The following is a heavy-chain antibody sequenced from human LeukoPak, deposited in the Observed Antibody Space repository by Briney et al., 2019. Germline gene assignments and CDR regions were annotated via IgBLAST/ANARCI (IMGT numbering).Heavy chain of an antibody. CDR1: GYTFTSYG. CDR3: ARGDIVLMVYAMAFDI. V-gene: IGHV1-18*01. J-gene: IGHJ3*02. CDR2: ISAYNGNT. D-gene: IGHD2-8*01. Sequence: APVKVSCKASGYTFTSYGISWVRQAPGQGLEWMGWISAYNGNTNYAQKLQGRVTMTTDTSTSTAYMELRSLRSDDTAVYYCARGDIVLMVYAMAFDIWGQGTMVTVSS.